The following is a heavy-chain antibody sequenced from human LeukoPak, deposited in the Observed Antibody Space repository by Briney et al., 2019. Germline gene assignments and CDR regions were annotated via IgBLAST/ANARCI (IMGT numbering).Heavy chain of an antibody. V-gene: IGHV1-2*02. Sequence: EASVKVSCKASGYTFTGYYMHWVRQAPGQGLEWMGWINPNSGGTNYAQKFQGRVTMTRDTSISTAYMELSRLRSDDTAVYYCASHDDYGGNLANYWGQGTLVTVSS. D-gene: IGHD4-23*01. CDR1: GYTFTGYY. CDR2: INPNSGGT. CDR3: ASHDDYGGNLANY. J-gene: IGHJ4*02.